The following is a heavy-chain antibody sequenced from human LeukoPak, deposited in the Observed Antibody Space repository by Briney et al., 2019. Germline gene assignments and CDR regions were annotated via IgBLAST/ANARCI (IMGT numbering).Heavy chain of an antibody. CDR2: MSPKSGNT. CDR3: ARGVGGLGNMDV. Sequence: GASVKVSCKASGYTSISYDIDWVRQATGQGLEWMGWMSPKSGNTDYAQKFQGRVTMTRNTSINTAYLELSSLRSDDTAVYFCARGVGGLGNMDVWGKGTTVIISS. D-gene: IGHD3-16*01. V-gene: IGHV1-8*01. J-gene: IGHJ6*03. CDR1: GYTSISYD.